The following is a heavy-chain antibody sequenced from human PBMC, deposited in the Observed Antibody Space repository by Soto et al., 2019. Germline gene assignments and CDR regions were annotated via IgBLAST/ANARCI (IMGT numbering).Heavy chain of an antibody. CDR1: GYTFTGFY. CDR3: ARDRRYYGSSGAFEI. Sequence: ASVKVSCKASGYTFTGFYLHWVRQAPGQGLEWMGWINPNTGDSSYAQKFQGRVTMTRDMSISTAYMDLSSLTFDDTAVYYCARDRRYYGSSGAFEIWGQGTMVTVSS. V-gene: IGHV1-2*02. D-gene: IGHD3-22*01. J-gene: IGHJ3*02. CDR2: INPNTGDS.